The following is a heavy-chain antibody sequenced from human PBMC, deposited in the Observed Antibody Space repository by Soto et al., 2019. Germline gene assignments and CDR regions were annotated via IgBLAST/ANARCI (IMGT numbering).Heavy chain of an antibody. D-gene: IGHD2-21*02. CDR2: IIPIFGTA. CDR3: ERVGYCGGDCYYYYGMDV. J-gene: IGHJ6*02. V-gene: IGHV1-69*01. Sequence: CKECGGTLGSRAISWVRHAHRQGLEWMGGIIPIFGTANYAQKFQGRVTITADESTSTAYMELSSLRSEDTAVYYCERVGYCGGDCYYYYGMDVWAQGLTVT. CDR1: GGTLGSRA.